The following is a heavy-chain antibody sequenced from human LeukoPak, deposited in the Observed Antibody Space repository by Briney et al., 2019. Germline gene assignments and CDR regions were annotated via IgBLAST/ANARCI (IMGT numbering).Heavy chain of an antibody. CDR1: GFTFSSYA. J-gene: IGHJ6*03. Sequence: PGGSLRLSCAASGFTFSSYAMSWVRQAPGKGLEWVSAISGSGGSTYYADSVRGGFTISRDNAKKSVYLQMNNLRAEDTAVYYCARAPYYYYYMDVWGKGTTVTVSS. CDR3: ARAPYYYYYMDV. V-gene: IGHV3-23*01. CDR2: ISGSGGST.